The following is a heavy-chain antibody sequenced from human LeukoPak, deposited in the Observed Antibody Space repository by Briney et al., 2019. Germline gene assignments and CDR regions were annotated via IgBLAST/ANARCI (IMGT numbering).Heavy chain of an antibody. Sequence: GRCRRLAWAVXEXXXXXXGXXXXXXVXXXXRXXVXXILYXGSNRFYADPVKGRFIISRDNYKNTLYLEMNSLRVEDTAVYYCASGYTYYHGSGSYHWGQGTLVTVSS. CDR1: EXXXXXXG. D-gene: IGHD3-10*01. V-gene: IGHV3-30-3*01. J-gene: IGHJ4*02. CDR2: ILYXGSNR. CDR3: ASGYTYYHGSGSYH.